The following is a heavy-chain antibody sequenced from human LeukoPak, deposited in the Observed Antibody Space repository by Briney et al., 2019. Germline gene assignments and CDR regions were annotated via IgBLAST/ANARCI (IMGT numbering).Heavy chain of an antibody. J-gene: IGHJ5*02. V-gene: IGHV4-30-4*08. CDR1: GFTFSSYA. D-gene: IGHD2-2*01. Sequence: LRLSCAASGFTFSSYAMSWIRQPPGKGLEWIGYIYYSGSTYYNPSLKSRVTISVDTSKNQFSLKLSSVTAADTAVYYCARSSTSWFDPWGQGTLVTVSS. CDR3: ARSSTSWFDP. CDR2: IYYSGST.